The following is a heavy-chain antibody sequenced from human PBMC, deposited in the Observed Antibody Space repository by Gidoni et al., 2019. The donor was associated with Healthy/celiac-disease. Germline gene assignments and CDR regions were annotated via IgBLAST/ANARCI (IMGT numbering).Heavy chain of an antibody. D-gene: IGHD6-13*01. CDR2: INPNSGGT. J-gene: IGHJ6*02. CDR3: ARVGGYSSSWFSGYYYGMDV. CDR1: GYTFTGDY. Sequence: QVQLVQSGAEVKKPGASVKVSCKASGYTFTGDYMHWVRQAPGQGLEWMGWINPNSGGTNYAQKFQGRVTMTRDTSISTAYMELSRLRSDDTAVYYCARVGGYSSSWFSGYYYGMDVWGQGTTVTVSS. V-gene: IGHV1-2*02.